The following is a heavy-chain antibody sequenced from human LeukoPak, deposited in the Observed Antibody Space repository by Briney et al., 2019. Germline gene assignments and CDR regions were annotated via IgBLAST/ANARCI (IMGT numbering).Heavy chain of an antibody. CDR1: GGSFSGYY. CDR2: VNHSGST. Sequence: PSETLSLTCAVYGGSFSGYYWSWIRQPPWKGLEWIGEVNHSGSTNYNPSLKSRVTISVDTSKNQFSLKLSSVTAVDTAVYYCARHKIFGVVIVSDAFDIWGQGTMVTVSS. V-gene: IGHV4-34*01. CDR3: ARHKIFGVVIVSDAFDI. D-gene: IGHD3-3*01. J-gene: IGHJ3*02.